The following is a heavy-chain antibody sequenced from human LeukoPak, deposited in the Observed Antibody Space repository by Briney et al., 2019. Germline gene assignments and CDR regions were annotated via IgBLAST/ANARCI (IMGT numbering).Heavy chain of an antibody. Sequence: PGGSLRLSCTASKFTFSNYGMQWVRQAPGKGLEWVAVISSDGGTKYYADSVKGRFTLSRDNSRNTLDLQMYSLGPEDTAVYYCAKEYDSGGYGAYFDYWGQGTLVTVSS. CDR1: KFTFSNYG. CDR3: AKEYDSGGYGAYFDY. CDR2: ISSDGGTK. V-gene: IGHV3-30*18. D-gene: IGHD3-10*01. J-gene: IGHJ4*02.